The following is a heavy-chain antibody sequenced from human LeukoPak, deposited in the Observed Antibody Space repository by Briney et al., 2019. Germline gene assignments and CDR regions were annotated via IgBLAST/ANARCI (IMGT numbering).Heavy chain of an antibody. V-gene: IGHV3-23*01. D-gene: IGHD4-23*01. CDR2: ISGTGGFTTST. CDR1: GFTFSNYA. Sequence: GGSLRLSCAASGFTFSNYAMTWVRQAPGKGLEWVSTISGTGGFTTSTYYADSVKGRFTISSDNSDNNLYLQMDGLRAHDTAVYYCVKDRRYAGISGLSWIDGGGQGTLVTVSS. J-gene: IGHJ4*02. CDR3: VKDRRYAGISGLSWIDG.